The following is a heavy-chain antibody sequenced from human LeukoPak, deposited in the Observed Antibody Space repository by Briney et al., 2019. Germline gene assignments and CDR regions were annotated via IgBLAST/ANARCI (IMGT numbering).Heavy chain of an antibody. CDR3: ARGQRVAARPSSF. J-gene: IGHJ4*02. CDR2: INHSGST. D-gene: IGHD6-6*01. Sequence: SATLSLTCAVYGGSFSGYYWSWIRQPPGKGLEWIGEINHSGSTNYNPSLKSRVTISVDTSKNQFSLKLSSVTAADTAVYYCARGQRVAARPSSFWGQGTLVTVSS. V-gene: IGHV4-34*01. CDR1: GGSFSGYY.